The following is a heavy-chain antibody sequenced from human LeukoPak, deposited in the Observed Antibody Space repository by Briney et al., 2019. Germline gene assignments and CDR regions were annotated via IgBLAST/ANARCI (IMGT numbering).Heavy chain of an antibody. CDR1: GFTFSIYG. V-gene: IGHV3-23*01. Sequence: GGSLRLSCAASGFTFSIYGMTWVRQAPGKGLECISSISGSGGNTYYADSVKGRFTISRDNAKNSLYLQMNSLRAEDTAVYYCASSIVGAWGGFDPWGQGTLVTVSS. D-gene: IGHD1-26*01. CDR2: ISGSGGNT. J-gene: IGHJ5*02. CDR3: ASSIVGAWGGFDP.